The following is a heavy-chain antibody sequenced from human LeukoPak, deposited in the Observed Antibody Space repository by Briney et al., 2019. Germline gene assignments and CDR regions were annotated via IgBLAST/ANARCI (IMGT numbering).Heavy chain of an antibody. J-gene: IGHJ6*02. V-gene: IGHV1-2*02. CDR1: GYTFTGYY. Sequence: GASVEVSCKASGYTFTGYYMHWVRQAPGQGLEWMGWINPNSGGTNYAQKFQGRVTMTRDTSISTAYMELSRLRSDDTAVYYCARTSRTYYYGMDVWGQGTTVTVSS. CDR2: INPNSGGT. CDR3: ARTSRTYYYGMDV.